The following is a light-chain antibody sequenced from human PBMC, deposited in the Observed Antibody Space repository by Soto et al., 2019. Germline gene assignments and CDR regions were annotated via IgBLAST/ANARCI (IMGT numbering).Light chain of an antibody. CDR2: EVS. V-gene: IGLV2-14*01. Sequence: QSALTQPASVSGSPGQSITISCTGTSSDVGGYNYVSWYQQHPGKAPKLMIYEVSNRPSGVSNRLSGSKSGNTASLTISGLQAEDEADYYCSSYTSSSIYYVFGTGTKLTVL. CDR1: SSDVGGYNY. J-gene: IGLJ1*01. CDR3: SSYTSSSIYYV.